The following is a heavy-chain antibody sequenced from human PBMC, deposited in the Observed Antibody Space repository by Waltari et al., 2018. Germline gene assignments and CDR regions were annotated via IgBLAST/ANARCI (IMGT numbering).Heavy chain of an antibody. Sequence: QVQLQESGSGLVKPSETLSLTCTVSGGSISSYYWSWIRQPPGKGLEWIGYIYYSGSTNYNPSLKSRVTISVDTSKNQFSLKLSSVTAADTAVYYCARGWFREHPFDYWGQGTLVTVSS. V-gene: IGHV4-59*01. CDR1: GGSISSYY. CDR3: ARGWFREHPFDY. CDR2: IYYSGST. J-gene: IGHJ4*02. D-gene: IGHD3-10*01.